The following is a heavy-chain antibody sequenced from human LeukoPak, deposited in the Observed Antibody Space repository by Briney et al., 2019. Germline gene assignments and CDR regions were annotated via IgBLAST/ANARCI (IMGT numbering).Heavy chain of an antibody. CDR3: AKDRGYFDY. Sequence: GGSLRLSCSASGLTVSNNFMIWVRQAPGKGLEWVSLIYSGGATSYADSVKGRFTISRDGSKNTLYLQMNSLRVEDTAVYYCAKDRGYFDYWGQGTLVTVSS. CDR1: GLTVSNNF. V-gene: IGHV3-66*01. CDR2: IYSGGAT. J-gene: IGHJ4*02.